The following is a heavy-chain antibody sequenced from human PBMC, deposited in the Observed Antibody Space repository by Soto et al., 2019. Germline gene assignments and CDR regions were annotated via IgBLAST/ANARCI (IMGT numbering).Heavy chain of an antibody. CDR2: ISSSSSTI. Sequence: EVQLVESGGGLVQPGGSLSLSCAASGFTFSTYKMNWVRQAPGKGLEWVSYISSSSSTIYYADSVKGRFTISRDNAKNSLYLQMNSLRDEDTAVYYCARDPYDYDDTSGYYGHWGQGTLVTVSS. CDR1: GFTFSTYK. CDR3: ARDPYDYDDTSGYYGH. J-gene: IGHJ4*02. V-gene: IGHV3-48*02. D-gene: IGHD3-22*01.